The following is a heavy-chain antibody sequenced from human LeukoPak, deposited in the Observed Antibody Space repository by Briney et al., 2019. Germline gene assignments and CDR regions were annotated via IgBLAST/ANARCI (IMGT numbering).Heavy chain of an antibody. CDR2: IKSITDGGTT. CDR3: ITPLSGTYYGEFEY. J-gene: IGHJ4*02. V-gene: IGHV3-15*01. CDR1: GFTFSNAW. D-gene: IGHD1-26*01. Sequence: GGSLRLSCAASGFTFSNAWMNWVRQAPGKGLEWVGRIKSITDGGTTDYAAPVKGRFTISREDSENTLYLQMNSLKTEDTAVYFCITPLSGTYYGEFEYWGQGTLVTVSS.